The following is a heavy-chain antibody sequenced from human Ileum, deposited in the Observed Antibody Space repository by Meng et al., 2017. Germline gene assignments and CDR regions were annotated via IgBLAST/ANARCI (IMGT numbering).Heavy chain of an antibody. CDR2: INPEGNEK. Sequence: GESLKISCAASGFSFSTYWMNWVRQAPGKGLEWVANINPEGNEKRNVDSVKGRFTASRDNAKKSLYLQMNSLRVEDTAVYYCAGWGSRNYWGQGTLVTVSS. CDR3: AGWGSRNY. CDR1: GFSFSTYW. D-gene: IGHD7-27*01. J-gene: IGHJ4*02. V-gene: IGHV3-7*01.